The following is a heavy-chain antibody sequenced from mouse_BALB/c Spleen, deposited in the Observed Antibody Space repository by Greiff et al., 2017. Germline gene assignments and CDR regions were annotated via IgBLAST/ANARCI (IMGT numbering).Heavy chain of an antibody. CDR2: IDPETGGT. J-gene: IGHJ1*01. CDR3: TRRPGSSYDWYFDV. CDR1: GYTFTDYE. V-gene: IGHV1-15*01. D-gene: IGHD1-1*01. Sequence: QVQLKQSGAELVRPGASVTLSCKASGYTFTDYEMHWVKQTPVHGLEWIGAIDPETGGTAYNQKFKGKATLTADKSSSTAYMELRSLTSEDSAVYYCTRRPGSSYDWYFDVWGAGTTVTVSS.